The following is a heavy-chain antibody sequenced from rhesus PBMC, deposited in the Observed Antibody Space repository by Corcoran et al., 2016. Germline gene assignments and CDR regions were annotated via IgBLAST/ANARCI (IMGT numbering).Heavy chain of an antibody. J-gene: IGHJ4*01. Sequence: QVQLQESGPGLVKPSETLSLTCAVSGGSISSGYYYWSWIRQPPGKGREGIGYITYRGRTSYNPSLKSRVPISRDTSTNPFSLKLSSVTAADTAVYYCAREGGYCTSTTCYAAFDYWGQGVLVTVSS. CDR2: ITYRGRT. D-gene: IGHD2-2*01. V-gene: IGHV4-122*02. CDR3: AREGGYCTSTTCYAAFDY. CDR1: GGSISSGYYY.